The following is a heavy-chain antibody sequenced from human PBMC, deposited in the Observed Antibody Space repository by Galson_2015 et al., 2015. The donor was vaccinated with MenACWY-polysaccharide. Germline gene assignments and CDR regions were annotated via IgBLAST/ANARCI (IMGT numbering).Heavy chain of an antibody. V-gene: IGHV1-8*01. CDR1: GYKFTSYD. D-gene: IGHD2-21*01. J-gene: IGHJ4*02. Sequence: QSGAEVKKPGESLQISCKASGYKFTSYDINWVRQATGQGLEWMGWMNPNSGNTGYAQKFQGRVTMTSSSAMSTAFMELSSLRSEDTAVYYCARIIARKYTFADSWGQGTLVTVSS. CDR3: ARIIARKYTFADS. CDR2: MNPNSGNT.